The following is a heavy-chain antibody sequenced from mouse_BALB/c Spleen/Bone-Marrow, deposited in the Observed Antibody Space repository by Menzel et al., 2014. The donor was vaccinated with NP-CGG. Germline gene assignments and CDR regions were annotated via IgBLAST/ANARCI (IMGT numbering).Heavy chain of an antibody. CDR2: IDPANGNT. CDR3: SRQEFAIDWYFDV. CDR1: GFNIKDTY. D-gene: IGHD6-1*01. V-gene: IGHV14-3*02. Sequence: VQLQQSGAELVKPGASVKLSCSASGFNIKDTYMHWVKQRPEQGLEWIGRIDPANGNTNCDPKFQDKATITADTSSNTVDLHLHTLSYEETAVYYCSRQEFAIDWYFDVWGKGTAVTVSA. J-gene: IGHJ1*03.